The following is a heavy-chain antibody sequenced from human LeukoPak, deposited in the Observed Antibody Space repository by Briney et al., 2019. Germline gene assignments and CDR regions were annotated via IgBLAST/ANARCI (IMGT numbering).Heavy chain of an antibody. Sequence: ASVKVSCKVSGYTLTELSMHWVRQAPGKGLEWMGGFDPEDGETIYAQKFQGRVTMTEDTSTDTAYMELSSLRSEDTAVYYCATDPGSGSYARMGRDAFDIWGQGTMVTVSS. CDR1: GYTLTELS. V-gene: IGHV1-24*01. D-gene: IGHD3-10*01. CDR3: ATDPGSGSYARMGRDAFDI. CDR2: FDPEDGET. J-gene: IGHJ3*02.